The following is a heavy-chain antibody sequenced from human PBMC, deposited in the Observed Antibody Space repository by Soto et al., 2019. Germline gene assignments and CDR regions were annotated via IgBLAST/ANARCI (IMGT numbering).Heavy chain of an antibody. CDR3: ARDHTSNYGMDV. Sequence: QVQLQESGPGLVKPSQTLSLTCTVSGGSISSGGYYWSWIRHHPGKGLEWIGYIYYSGSTYYNPSLKSRVTISVDTSKNQFSLKLSSVTAADTAVYYCARDHTSNYGMDVWGQGTTVTVSS. J-gene: IGHJ6*02. CDR2: IYYSGST. V-gene: IGHV4-31*03. CDR1: GGSISSGGYY. D-gene: IGHD2-2*01.